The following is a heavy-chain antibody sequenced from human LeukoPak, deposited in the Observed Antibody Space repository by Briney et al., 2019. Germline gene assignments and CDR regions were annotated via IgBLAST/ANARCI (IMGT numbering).Heavy chain of an antibody. CDR2: IYYSGST. CDR1: GGSISSYY. V-gene: IGHV4-59*08. CDR3: ARHAFFDSTGYYYDFDY. Sequence: SETLSLTCTVSGGSISSYYWSWIRQPPGKGLEWIGYIYYSGSTNYNPSLKSRVTISVDTSKNQFSLRLSSATAADTAAYYCARHAFFDSTGYYYDFDYWGQGSLVTVSS. J-gene: IGHJ4*02. D-gene: IGHD3-22*01.